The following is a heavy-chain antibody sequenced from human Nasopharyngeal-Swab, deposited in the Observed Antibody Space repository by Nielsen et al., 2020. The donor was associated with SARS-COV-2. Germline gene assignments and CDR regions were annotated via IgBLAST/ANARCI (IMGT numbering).Heavy chain of an antibody. CDR2: IIPIFGTA. J-gene: IGHJ4*02. CDR1: GGTFSSYA. Sequence: SVKVSCKASGGTFSSYAISWVRQAPGQGLEWMGGIIPIFGTANYAQKFQGRVTITADKSTNTAYMELSSLRSEDTAVYYCARDRSQYDILTGYPYYFDYWGQGTLVTVSS. D-gene: IGHD3-9*01. CDR3: ARDRSQYDILTGYPYYFDY. V-gene: IGHV1-69*06.